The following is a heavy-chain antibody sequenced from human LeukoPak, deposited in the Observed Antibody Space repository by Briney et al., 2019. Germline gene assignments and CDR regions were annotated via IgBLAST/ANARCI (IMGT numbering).Heavy chain of an antibody. CDR3: ATQTREYSGSYPIDY. V-gene: IGHV3-23*01. D-gene: IGHD1-26*01. CDR1: GFTFSSYA. CDR2: ISGSGGST. J-gene: IGHJ4*02. Sequence: PGGSLRLSCAASGFTFSSYAMSWVRQAPGKGLESVAAISGSGGSTYYADSVKGRFTISRDNSKNTLYLQMNSLRAEDTAVYYCATQTREYSGSYPIDYWGQGTLVTVSS.